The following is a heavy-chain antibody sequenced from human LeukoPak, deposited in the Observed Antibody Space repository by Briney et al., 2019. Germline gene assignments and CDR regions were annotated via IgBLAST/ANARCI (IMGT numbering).Heavy chain of an antibody. J-gene: IGHJ4*02. V-gene: IGHV4-39*07. D-gene: IGHD3-9*01. CDR1: GASISSSSYY. CDR3: ARDLRYFSL. CDR2: IYHSGST. Sequence: SETLSLTCTVSGASISSSSYYWDWIRQPPGEGLEWIGSIYHSGSTYYNPSLKGRVTISRDTSKNQFSLKLSSVTAADTAVYYCARDLRYFSLWGQGTLVTVSS.